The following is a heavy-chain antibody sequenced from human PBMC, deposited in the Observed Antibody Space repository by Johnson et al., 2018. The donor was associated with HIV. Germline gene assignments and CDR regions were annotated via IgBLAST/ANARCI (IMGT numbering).Heavy chain of an antibody. Sequence: QVQLVESGGGVVQPGGSLRLSCAASGFTFSSYGMHWVRQAPGKGLEWVAFIRYDGSNKYYADSVKGRFIISRDNSKNTVYLQMNSLRAEDTAVYYCAKGPILDDGFDIWGQGTMVTVSS. CDR2: IRYDGSNK. CDR3: AKGPILDDGFDI. CDR1: GFTFSSYG. J-gene: IGHJ3*02. D-gene: IGHD3-3*01. V-gene: IGHV3-30*02.